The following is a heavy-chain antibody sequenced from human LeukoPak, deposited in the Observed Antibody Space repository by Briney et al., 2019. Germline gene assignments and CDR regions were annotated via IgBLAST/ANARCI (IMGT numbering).Heavy chain of an antibody. D-gene: IGHD4-17*01. CDR2: IRYDGSNK. CDR1: GFTFSSYG. J-gene: IGHJ4*02. CDR3: AKARTVTTSVHGDY. Sequence: GGSLRLSCAASGFTFSSYGMHWVRQAPGKGLEWVAFIRYDGSNKYYADSVKGRFTISRDNSKSTLYLQMNSLRAEDTAVYYCAKARTVTTSVHGDYWGQGTLVTVSS. V-gene: IGHV3-30*02.